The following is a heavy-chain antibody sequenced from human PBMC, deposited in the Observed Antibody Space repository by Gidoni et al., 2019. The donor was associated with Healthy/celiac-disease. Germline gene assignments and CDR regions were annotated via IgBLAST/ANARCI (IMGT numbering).Heavy chain of an antibody. Sequence: QVQLQESGPGLVKPSETLSLTCTVSGGSISSYYWSWIRQPPGKGLEWIGSIYYSGSTNYNPSLKSRVTISVDTSKNQFSLKLRSVTAADTAVYYCARGGIVVVPAAMSRYYYYYYGMDVWGQGTTVTVSS. CDR2: IYYSGST. V-gene: IGHV4-59*01. D-gene: IGHD2-2*01. CDR3: ARGGIVVVPAAMSRYYYYYYGMDV. CDR1: GGSISSYY. J-gene: IGHJ6*02.